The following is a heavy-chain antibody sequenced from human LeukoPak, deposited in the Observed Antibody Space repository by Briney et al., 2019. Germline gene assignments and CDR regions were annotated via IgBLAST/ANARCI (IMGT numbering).Heavy chain of an antibody. D-gene: IGHD3-22*01. J-gene: IGHJ4*02. Sequence: ASVKVSCKASGGTFSSYAISWVRQAPGQGLEWMGGIIPIFGTANYAQKFQGRVTITADESTSTAYMELSSLRSGDTAVYYCARSSFPGYPSSGYYYLFDYWGQGTLVTVSS. CDR3: ARSSFPGYPSSGYYYLFDY. CDR2: IIPIFGTA. V-gene: IGHV1-69*13. CDR1: GGTFSSYA.